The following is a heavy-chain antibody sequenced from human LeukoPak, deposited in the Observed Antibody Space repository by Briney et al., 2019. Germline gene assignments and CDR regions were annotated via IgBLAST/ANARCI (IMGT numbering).Heavy chain of an antibody. J-gene: IGHJ5*02. CDR2: IWYDGSNK. V-gene: IGHV3-33*01. D-gene: IGHD6-13*01. CDR1: GFTFSSYG. Sequence: PGGSLRLSCAASGFTFSSYGMHWVRQAPGKGLEWVAVIWYDGSNKYYADSVKGRFTISRDNSKNTLYLQMNSLRAEDTAVYYCARGIGGYSSSWYDDWGQGTLVTVSS. CDR3: ARGIGGYSSSWYDD.